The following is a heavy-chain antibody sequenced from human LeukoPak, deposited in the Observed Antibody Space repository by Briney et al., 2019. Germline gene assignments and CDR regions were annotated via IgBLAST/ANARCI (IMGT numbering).Heavy chain of an antibody. Sequence: PGGSLRLSCAASGFTFSSFEMNWVRQAPGKGREWVSYISSSGSNIYYADSVKGRFTISRDNSKNSLYLQMNSLRDEDTAVYYCARGGLYDYVWGSYRRQSFDYWGQGTLVTVSS. CDR2: ISSSGSNI. CDR1: GFTFSSFE. V-gene: IGHV3-48*03. D-gene: IGHD3-16*02. CDR3: ARGGLYDYVWGSYRRQSFDY. J-gene: IGHJ4*02.